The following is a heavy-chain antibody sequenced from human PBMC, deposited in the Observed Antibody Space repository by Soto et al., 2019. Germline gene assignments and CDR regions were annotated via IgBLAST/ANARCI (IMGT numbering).Heavy chain of an antibody. Sequence: QLQLQESGSGLVKPSQTLSLTCAVSGGSISSGGYSWSWIRQPPGKGLEWIGYIYHSGSTYYNPSLKSRVTIAVVRSKNQFSLKLSSVTSADTAGYYCGIGAPVVNVYWGQGTLVIVSS. CDR3: GIGAPVVNVY. D-gene: IGHD3-22*01. CDR2: IYHSGST. J-gene: IGHJ4*02. V-gene: IGHV4-30-2*01. CDR1: GGSISSGGYS.